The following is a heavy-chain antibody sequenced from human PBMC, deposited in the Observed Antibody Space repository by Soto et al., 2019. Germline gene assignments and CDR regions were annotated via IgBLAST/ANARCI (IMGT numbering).Heavy chain of an antibody. CDR2: ISSSGGTI. J-gene: IGHJ6*02. Sequence: EVQLLESGGGLVQPGGSLRLSCAASGFTFSNYAMSWVRQAPGKGLEWVSSISSSGGTIYYADSVKGRFTISRDNSKNALYLQVNSLRAEDTSIYFWAKDQVAARRYYYYGMDVWGQGTTVTVSS. CDR3: AKDQVAARRYYYYGMDV. D-gene: IGHD6-6*01. CDR1: GFTFSNYA. V-gene: IGHV3-23*01.